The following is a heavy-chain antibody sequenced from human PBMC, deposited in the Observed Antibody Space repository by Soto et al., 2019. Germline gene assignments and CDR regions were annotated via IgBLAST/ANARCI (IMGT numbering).Heavy chain of an antibody. J-gene: IGHJ4*02. D-gene: IGHD6-13*01. CDR1: GFTFSSYW. CDR2: INSDGSST. V-gene: IGHV3-74*01. Sequence: GGSLRLSCAASGFTFSSYWMHWVRQAPGKGLVWVSRINSDGSSTSYADSVKGRFTISRDNAKNTLYLQMNSLRAEDTAVYYCARGGYSSSWYGPGIDYWGQGTLVTVSS. CDR3: ARGGYSSSWYGPGIDY.